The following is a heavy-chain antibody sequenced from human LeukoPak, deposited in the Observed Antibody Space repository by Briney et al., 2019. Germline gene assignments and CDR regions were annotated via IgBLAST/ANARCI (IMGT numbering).Heavy chain of an antibody. CDR3: ARRISGWTGDFDS. V-gene: IGHV4-59*08. D-gene: IGHD6-19*01. Sequence: NPSETLSLTCTVSGDSINSYYWNWIRQPPGKGLEWIGYIYNSVRTNYNPSLRSRVTMSVDTSKNQFSLRLTSVTAADTAVYYCARRISGWTGDFDSWGQGTLVTVSS. CDR1: GDSINSYY. CDR2: IYNSVRT. J-gene: IGHJ4*02.